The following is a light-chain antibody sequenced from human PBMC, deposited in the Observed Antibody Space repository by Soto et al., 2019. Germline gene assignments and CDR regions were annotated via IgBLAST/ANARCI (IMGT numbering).Light chain of an antibody. CDR3: QQINSFPLT. Sequence: DIQLTQSPSSVSASVGDRVTITCQATQGISRWLAWYQQKPGKAPNLLIYGASSLQSGVPSRFSGSGSGTDFILTISSLQPEDFATYYCQQINSFPLTFGGGTKVEIK. CDR1: QGISRW. V-gene: IGKV1-12*01. CDR2: GAS. J-gene: IGKJ4*01.